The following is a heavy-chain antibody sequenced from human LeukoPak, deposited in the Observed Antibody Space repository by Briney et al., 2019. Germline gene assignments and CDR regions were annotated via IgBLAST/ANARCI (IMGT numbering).Heavy chain of an antibody. D-gene: IGHD3-16*01. CDR1: GFTFSNYA. Sequence: GGSLRLSCAASGFTFSNYAMSWVRQGPGKGLEWVSGISGSGGSTYYADYVKGRFTISRDNSRNFLYVQMNSLRPEDTAVYYCAKDWGSGAYYFDHWGRGTLVIVSS. J-gene: IGHJ4*02. CDR3: AKDWGSGAYYFDH. V-gene: IGHV3-23*01. CDR2: ISGSGGST.